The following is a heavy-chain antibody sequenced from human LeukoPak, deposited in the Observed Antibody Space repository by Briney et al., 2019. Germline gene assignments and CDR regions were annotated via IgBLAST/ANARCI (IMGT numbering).Heavy chain of an antibody. J-gene: IGHJ6*02. CDR1: GYTFTSYD. D-gene: IGHD3-10*01. Sequence: ASVKVSCKASGYTFTSYDINWVRQATGQGLEWMGWMNPNSGNTGYAQKFQGRVTMTRNTSISTAYMELSSLRSEDTAVYYCARGLGWGTMVRGVRPRYYYGMDVWGQGTTVTVSS. CDR3: ARGLGWGTMVRGVRPRYYYGMDV. V-gene: IGHV1-8*01. CDR2: MNPNSGNT.